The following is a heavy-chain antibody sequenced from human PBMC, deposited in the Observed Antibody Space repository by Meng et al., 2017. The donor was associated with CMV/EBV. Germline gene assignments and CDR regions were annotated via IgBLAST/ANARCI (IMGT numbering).Heavy chain of an antibody. Sequence: VELWQGGAGLLKLSETLSLTCAVYGGSFSGYYWSGTRQRPGKGLEWIGEINHSGSTNYNPSLKSRVTISVDTSKNQFSLKLSSVTAADTAVYYCARGGNWFDPWGQGTLVTVSS. V-gene: IGHV4-34*01. CDR3: ARGGNWFDP. CDR2: INHSGST. CDR1: GGSFSGYY. J-gene: IGHJ5*02.